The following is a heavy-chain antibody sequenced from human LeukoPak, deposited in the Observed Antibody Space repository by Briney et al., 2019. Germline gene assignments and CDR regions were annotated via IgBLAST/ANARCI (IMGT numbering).Heavy chain of an antibody. CDR3: HQPVTLPA. Sequence: GGSLRLPCVVSGITFRNYWMSWVRQAPGKGLEWVAFIKEDGSDKHYVDSVKGRFTISRDNAKNSLYLQMNSLRAEDTAVYFCHQPVTLPAWGQGALVTVSP. J-gene: IGHJ5*02. V-gene: IGHV3-7*01. CDR1: GITFRNYW. CDR2: IKEDGSDK. D-gene: IGHD2-2*01.